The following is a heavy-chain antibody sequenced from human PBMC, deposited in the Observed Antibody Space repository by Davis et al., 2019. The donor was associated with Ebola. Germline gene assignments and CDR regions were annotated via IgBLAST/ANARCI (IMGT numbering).Heavy chain of an antibody. CDR2: MNPKSGNT. J-gene: IGHJ4*02. Sequence: ASVKVSCKASEYTFTSYDINWVRQATGQGLEWVGWMNPKSGNTGYAEKFQGRVTMIRNTSISTAYMELSSLRSEDTAVYFCARDEFDYWGQGTLVTVSS. V-gene: IGHV1-8*01. CDR1: EYTFTSYD. CDR3: ARDEFDY.